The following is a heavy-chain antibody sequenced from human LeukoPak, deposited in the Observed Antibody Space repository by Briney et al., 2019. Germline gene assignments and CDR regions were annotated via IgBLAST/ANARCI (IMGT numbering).Heavy chain of an antibody. V-gene: IGHV1-46*01. Sequence: GASVKVSCKASGYTFTSYYMHWVRQAPGQGLEWIGIINPSGGSTSYAQKFQGRVTMTRDTSTSTVYMELSSLRSEDTAVYYCARGGEDIVVVPAAILDYWGQGTLATVSS. CDR3: ARGGEDIVVVPAAILDY. J-gene: IGHJ4*02. CDR2: INPSGGST. CDR1: GYTFTSYY. D-gene: IGHD2-2*01.